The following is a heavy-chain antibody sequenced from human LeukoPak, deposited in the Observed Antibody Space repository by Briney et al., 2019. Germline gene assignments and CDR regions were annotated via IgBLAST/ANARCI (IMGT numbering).Heavy chain of an antibody. CDR3: ARRYCSGGSCYSADFDY. V-gene: IGHV3-11*04. Sequence: GGSLRLSCAASGFTFSDYYMSWIRQAPGKGLEWVSYISSSGSTIYYADSVKGRFTISRDNAKNSLYLQMNSLRAEDTAVYYCARRYCSGGSCYSADFDYWGQGTLVTVSS. D-gene: IGHD2-15*01. CDR2: ISSSGSTI. CDR1: GFTFSDYY. J-gene: IGHJ4*02.